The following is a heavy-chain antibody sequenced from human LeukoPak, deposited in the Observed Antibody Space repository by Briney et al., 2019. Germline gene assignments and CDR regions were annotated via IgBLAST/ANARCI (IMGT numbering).Heavy chain of an antibody. CDR2: ISSSGSTI. V-gene: IGHV3-11*01. CDR3: AREGSSGWYRDFDY. J-gene: IGHJ4*02. Sequence: PGGSLRLSCAASGFTFNDYYMSWIRQAPGKGLEWVSYISSSGSTIYYADSVKGRFTISRDNAKNSLYLQMNSLRAEDTAVYYCAREGSSGWYRDFDYWGQGTLVTVSS. D-gene: IGHD6-19*01. CDR1: GFTFNDYY.